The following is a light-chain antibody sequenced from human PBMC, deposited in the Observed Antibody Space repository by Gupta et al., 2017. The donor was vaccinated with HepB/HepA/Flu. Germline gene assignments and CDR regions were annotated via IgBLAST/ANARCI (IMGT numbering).Light chain of an antibody. Sequence: EIVLTQSPGTLSLSPGERATLCCRASQTVTNNYLAWYQQRPGQAPRLLIYDAFNRATGIPDRFTGSGSGTDFTLTISRLEPEDFAVYYCQQCAHSPRTFGQGTKVEIK. CDR2: DAF. CDR3: QQCAHSPRT. J-gene: IGKJ1*01. V-gene: IGKV3-20*01. CDR1: QTVTNNY.